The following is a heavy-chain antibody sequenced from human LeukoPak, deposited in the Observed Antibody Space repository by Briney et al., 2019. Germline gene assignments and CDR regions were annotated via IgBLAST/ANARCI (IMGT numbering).Heavy chain of an antibody. CDR1: GGSISSYY. CDR2: VHRSGDT. D-gene: IGHD3-9*01. J-gene: IGHJ6*02. V-gene: IGHV4-4*07. CDR3: ARDDFEYSVHYGMDV. Sequence: SETLSLTCSVSGGSISSYYWSWIRQPAGKGLEWIGRVHRSGDTNYNPSLKSRLTMSVETSKNQISLRLRPVSAADTAVYYCARDDFEYSVHYGMDVWGQGTTVTVSS.